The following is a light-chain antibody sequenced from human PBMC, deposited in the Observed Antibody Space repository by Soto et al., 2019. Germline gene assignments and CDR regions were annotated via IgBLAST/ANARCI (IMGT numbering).Light chain of an antibody. Sequence: DIQMTQSPSTLSASVGDRVTITCRASQSISSWLAWYQQNPGKAPKLLIYKASSLESGVPSRFSGCGAGTEFTLTIRSLQPDDFATYYCQQYNSYWTFGQGTKVEIK. CDR1: QSISSW. CDR3: QQYNSYWT. CDR2: KAS. V-gene: IGKV1-5*03. J-gene: IGKJ1*01.